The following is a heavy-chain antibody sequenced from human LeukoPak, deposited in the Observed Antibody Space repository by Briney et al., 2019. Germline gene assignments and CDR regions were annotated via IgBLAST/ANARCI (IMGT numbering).Heavy chain of an antibody. V-gene: IGHV1-69*05. CDR2: IIPIFGTA. J-gene: IGHJ4*02. D-gene: IGHD3-10*01. CDR1: GGTFISYA. CDR3: ARDGYYGSGSYYNVADY. Sequence: GASVKVSCKASGGTFISYAISWVGQAPGEGLEWMGGIIPIFGTANYAQKFQGRGTITTDESTSTAYIELSSLRSEDTAVYYCARDGYYGSGSYYNVADYWGQGTLVTVSS.